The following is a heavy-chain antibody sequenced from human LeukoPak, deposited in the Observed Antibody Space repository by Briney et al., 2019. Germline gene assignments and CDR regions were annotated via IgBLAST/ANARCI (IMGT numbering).Heavy chain of an antibody. Sequence: SDTLSLTCAVSGYSITSSSWWGWIRQPPGKGLEWIGYIYHSGTTYYNPSLQSRVTMSVDTSKNQFSLKLSSVTAADTAVYYCARGLLWFGGYYYYGMDVWGQGTTVTVSS. CDR1: GYSITSSSW. D-gene: IGHD3-10*01. J-gene: IGHJ6*02. CDR2: IYHSGTT. V-gene: IGHV4-28*03. CDR3: ARGLLWFGGYYYYGMDV.